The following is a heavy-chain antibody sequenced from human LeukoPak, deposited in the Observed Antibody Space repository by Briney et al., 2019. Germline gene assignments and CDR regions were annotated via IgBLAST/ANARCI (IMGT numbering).Heavy chain of an antibody. Sequence: GGSVRVSCTTSGYTFTGHFMHWGRQAPGQGPEWGALIIPNTGGTKYAQNFQGRVTLTRDTCITPVYMELGRVRSDDTATYYCARGFDSGYFALEFWGQGTLVTVSA. CDR2: IIPNTGGT. V-gene: IGHV1-2*02. D-gene: IGHD3-10*01. CDR1: GYTFTGHF. CDR3: ARGFDSGYFALEF. J-gene: IGHJ4*02.